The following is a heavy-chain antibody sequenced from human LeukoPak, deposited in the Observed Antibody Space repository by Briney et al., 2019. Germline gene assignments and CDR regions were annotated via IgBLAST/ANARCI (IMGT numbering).Heavy chain of an antibody. D-gene: IGHD2-15*01. Sequence: GGSLRLSCAASGFTFSSYEMYWVRQAPGKGLEWVSYISSSGSTIYYADSVKGRFTISRDNAKNSLYLQMNSLRAEDTAVYYCARVGSVVGFDYWGQGTLVTVSS. J-gene: IGHJ4*02. CDR1: GFTFSSYE. V-gene: IGHV3-48*03. CDR3: ARVGSVVGFDY. CDR2: ISSSGSTI.